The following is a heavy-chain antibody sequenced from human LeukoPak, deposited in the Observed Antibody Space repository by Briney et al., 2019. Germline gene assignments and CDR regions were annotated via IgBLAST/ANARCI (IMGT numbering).Heavy chain of an antibody. CDR2: ISGSGGST. D-gene: IGHD1-14*01. CDR1: GFTFSSYA. V-gene: IGHV3-23*01. CDR3: ATVYNSYFDY. Sequence: GGSLRLSCAASGFTFSSYAMSWVRQAPGKGLEWVSAISGSGGSTYYADSVKGRFTISRDNSKNTLYLQMNSLRADDTAVYYCATVYNSYFDYWGQGSLVTVSS. J-gene: IGHJ4*02.